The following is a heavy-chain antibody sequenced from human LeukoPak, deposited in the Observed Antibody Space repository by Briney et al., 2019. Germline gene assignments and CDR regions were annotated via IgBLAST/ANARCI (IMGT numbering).Heavy chain of an antibody. CDR2: ISSSSTI. CDR3: ASDLEPDIVVVPAVDYYMDV. Sequence: PGGSLRLSCAASGFTFSSYSMNWVRQAPGKGLEWVSYISSSSTIYYADSVKGRFTISRDNAKNSLYLQMNSLRAEDTAVYYCASDLEPDIVVVPAVDYYMDVWGKGTTVTVSS. V-gene: IGHV3-48*01. D-gene: IGHD2-2*01. CDR1: GFTFSSYS. J-gene: IGHJ6*03.